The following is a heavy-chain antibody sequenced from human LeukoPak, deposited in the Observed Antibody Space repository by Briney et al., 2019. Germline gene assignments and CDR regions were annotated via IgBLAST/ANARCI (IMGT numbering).Heavy chain of an antibody. CDR3: ARDFYEQWLVRYYFDY. CDR1: GFTFSSYG. CDR2: IWYDGSNK. J-gene: IGHJ4*02. Sequence: GRSLRLSCAASGFTFSSYGMHWVRQAPGKGLEWVAAIWYDGSNKYYADSVKGRFTISRGNSKNTLYLQMNSLRAEDTAVYYCARDFYEQWLVRYYFDYWGQGTLVTVSS. V-gene: IGHV3-33*01. D-gene: IGHD6-19*01.